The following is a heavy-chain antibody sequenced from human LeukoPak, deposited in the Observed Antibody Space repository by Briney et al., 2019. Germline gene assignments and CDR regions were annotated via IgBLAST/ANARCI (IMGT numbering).Heavy chain of an antibody. V-gene: IGHV1-2*02. Sequence: ASVKVSCKASNNTLSNNGITWVGQAPGQGVEWMGWINPNSGGTNYAQKFQGRVTMTRDTSISTAYMELSRLRSDDTAVYYCARADYSSSWYYYYYYMDVWGKGTTVTVSS. CDR1: NNTLSNNG. J-gene: IGHJ6*03. CDR3: ARADYSSSWYYYYYYMDV. D-gene: IGHD6-13*01. CDR2: INPNSGGT.